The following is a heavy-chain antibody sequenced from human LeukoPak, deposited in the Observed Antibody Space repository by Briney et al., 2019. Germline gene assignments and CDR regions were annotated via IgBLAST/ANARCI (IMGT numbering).Heavy chain of an antibody. CDR3: ARAVYSGYDFYGMDV. D-gene: IGHD5-12*01. J-gene: IGHJ6*02. CDR2: TYYSGST. Sequence: SETLSLTCTVSGGSISSGDYYWSWIRQPPGKGLEWIGYTYYSGSTYYSPSLKSRVTISVDTSKNQYSLKLSSVTAADTAVYYCARAVYSGYDFYGMDVWGQGTTVTVSS. V-gene: IGHV4-30-4*01. CDR1: GGSISSGDYY.